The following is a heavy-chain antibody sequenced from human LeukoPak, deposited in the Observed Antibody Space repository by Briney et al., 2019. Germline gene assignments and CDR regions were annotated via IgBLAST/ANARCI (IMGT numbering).Heavy chain of an antibody. CDR2: ISSSSSTI. CDR1: GFTFSSYS. Sequence: PGGSLRLSCAASGFTFSSYSMNWVRQAPGKGLEWVSYISSSSSTIYYADSVKGRFTISRDNSKNTLYLQMNSLRTEDTAVYYCAKVLRSALPGAFDIWGQGTMVTVSS. CDR3: AKVLRSALPGAFDI. V-gene: IGHV3-48*01. J-gene: IGHJ3*02. D-gene: IGHD1-26*01.